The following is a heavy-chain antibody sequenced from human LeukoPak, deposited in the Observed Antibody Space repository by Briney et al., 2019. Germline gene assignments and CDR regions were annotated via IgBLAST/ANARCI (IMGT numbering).Heavy chain of an antibody. Sequence: PGESLRLSCAASGFTFSRYWIHWVRQAPGKGLEWVSRINPDGSTTTYADSVKGRFTISRDNPKNTLYLQMNSLRAEDTAVYYCARDLCGGDCYSINFWGQGTLVTVSS. CDR2: INPDGSTT. CDR3: ARDLCGGDCYSINF. CDR1: GFTFSRYW. J-gene: IGHJ4*02. V-gene: IGHV3-74*01. D-gene: IGHD2-21*02.